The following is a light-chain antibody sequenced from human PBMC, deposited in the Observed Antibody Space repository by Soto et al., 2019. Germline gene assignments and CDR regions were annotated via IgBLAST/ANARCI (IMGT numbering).Light chain of an antibody. Sequence: DIQMTQSPSTLSASVGDRVAITCRASQSISSWLAWYQQKPGKAPKLLIYDASSLESGVPSRFSGSGSGTDFNLTISSLQREDFATYYCQQSYSSSWTFGQGTKVDSK. CDR1: QSISSW. J-gene: IGKJ1*01. CDR3: QQSYSSSWT. V-gene: IGKV1-5*01. CDR2: DAS.